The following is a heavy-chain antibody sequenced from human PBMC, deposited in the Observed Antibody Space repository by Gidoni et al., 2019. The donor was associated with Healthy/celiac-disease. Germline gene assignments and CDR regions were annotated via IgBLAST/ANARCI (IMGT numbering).Heavy chain of an antibody. D-gene: IGHD3-10*01. CDR3: ARGYGSGSYNLDY. Sequence: QVQLQQWGAGLLKPSETLSLTCAVYGGSFSGYYWSWIRQPPGKGLEWIGEINHSGSTNYNPALKSRVTISVDTSKNQFSLKLSSVTAADTAVYYCARGYGSGSYNLDYWGQGTLVTVSS. CDR2: INHSGST. CDR1: GGSFSGYY. J-gene: IGHJ4*02. V-gene: IGHV4-34*01.